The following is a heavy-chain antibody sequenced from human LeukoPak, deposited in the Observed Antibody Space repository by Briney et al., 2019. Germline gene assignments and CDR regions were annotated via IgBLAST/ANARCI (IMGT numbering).Heavy chain of an antibody. CDR1: GFTFSSYA. CDR2: ISGRGGST. V-gene: IGHV3-23*01. Sequence: PGGSLRLSCAASGFTFSSYAMSWVRQAPGKGLEWVSAISGRGGSTYYADSVKGRFTISRDHFKNTLYLQMNSLRAEDTAVYYCAKERVYTSSGWYEGRGTGEFDYWGQGTLVTVSP. D-gene: IGHD6-19*01. CDR3: AKERVYTSSGWYEGRGTGEFDY. J-gene: IGHJ4*02.